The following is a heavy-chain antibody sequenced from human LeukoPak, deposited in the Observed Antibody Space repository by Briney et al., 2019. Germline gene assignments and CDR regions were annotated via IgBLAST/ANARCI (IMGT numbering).Heavy chain of an antibody. CDR2: INPNSGGT. J-gene: IGHJ6*03. V-gene: IGHV1-2*02. D-gene: IGHD6-13*01. CDR3: ARGGGGGLYSSPYYMDV. CDR1: GYTFTGYY. Sequence: GASVKVSCKASGYTFTGYYMHWVRQAPGQGLEWMGWINPNSGGTNYAQKFQGRVTMTRDTSISTAYMELRSLRFDDTGVYFCARGGGGGLYSSPYYMDVWGKGTTVTISS.